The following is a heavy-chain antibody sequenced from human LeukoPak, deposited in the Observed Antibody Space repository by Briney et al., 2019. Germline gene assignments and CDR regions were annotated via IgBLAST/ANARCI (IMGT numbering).Heavy chain of an antibody. J-gene: IGHJ4*02. CDR2: TYFVGAT. Sequence: SETLSLTCTVSGGSISSSNSYWGWIRQPPGKGLEWIGSTYFVGATYHNPSLKSRVTIFIDTSKNQFSLRLSSVTAADTAVYYCARHRDKYSSSPLDFWGQGTLVTVSS. CDR1: GGSISSSNSY. D-gene: IGHD6-13*01. CDR3: ARHRDKYSSSPLDF. V-gene: IGHV4-39*01.